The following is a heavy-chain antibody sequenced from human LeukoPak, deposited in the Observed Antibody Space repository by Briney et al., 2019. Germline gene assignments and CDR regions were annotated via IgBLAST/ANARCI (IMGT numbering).Heavy chain of an antibody. J-gene: IGHJ4*02. D-gene: IGHD2-2*01. Sequence: ASVKVSCKVSGYTLTELSMHWVRQAPGKGLEWMGGFDPEDGETIYAQKFQGRVTMTRNTSISTAYMELSSLRSEDTAVYYCARVVGYCSSTSCYLYYWGQGTLVTVSS. V-gene: IGHV1-24*01. CDR2: FDPEDGET. CDR3: ARVVGYCSSTSCYLYY. CDR1: GYTLTELS.